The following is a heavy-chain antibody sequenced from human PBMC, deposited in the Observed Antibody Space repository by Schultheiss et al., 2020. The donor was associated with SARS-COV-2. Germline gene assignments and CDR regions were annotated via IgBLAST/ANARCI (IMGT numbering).Heavy chain of an antibody. J-gene: IGHJ5*02. CDR2: ISYDGSNK. Sequence: SLRLSCAASGFTFSSYGMHWVRQAPGKGLEWVAVISYDGSNKYYADSVKGRFTISRDNSKNTLYLQMNSLRAEDTAVYYCAKDLNFDPWGQGTLVTVSS. V-gene: IGHV3-30*18. CDR3: AKDLNFDP. CDR1: GFTFSSYG.